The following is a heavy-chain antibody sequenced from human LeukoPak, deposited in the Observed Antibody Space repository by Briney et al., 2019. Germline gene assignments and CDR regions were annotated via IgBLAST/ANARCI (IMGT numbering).Heavy chain of an antibody. CDR2: IRYDGSNK. V-gene: IGHV3-30*02. CDR3: AKDYTYYYDSSGYYPDY. CDR1: GFTFSSYG. Sequence: PGGSLRLSCAASGFTFSSYGMHWVRQAPGKGLEWVAFIRYDGSNKYYADSVRGRFTISRDNSKNTLYLQMNSLRAEDTAVYYCAKDYTYYYDSSGYYPDYWGQGTLVTVSS. D-gene: IGHD3-22*01. J-gene: IGHJ4*02.